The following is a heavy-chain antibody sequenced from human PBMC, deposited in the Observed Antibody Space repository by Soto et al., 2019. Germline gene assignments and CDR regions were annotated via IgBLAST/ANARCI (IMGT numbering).Heavy chain of an antibody. V-gene: IGHV3-64*01. J-gene: IGHJ6*02. CDR3: AREIAYCGGDCYLTTIYYYYGMDV. CDR2: ISSNGGST. CDR1: GFTFSSYA. D-gene: IGHD2-21*02. Sequence: PGGSLRLSCAASGFTFSSYAMHWVRQAPGKGLEYVSAISSNGGSTYYANSVKGRFTISRDNSKNTLYLQMGSLRAEDMAVYYCAREIAYCGGDCYLTTIYYYYGMDVWGQGTTVTVSS.